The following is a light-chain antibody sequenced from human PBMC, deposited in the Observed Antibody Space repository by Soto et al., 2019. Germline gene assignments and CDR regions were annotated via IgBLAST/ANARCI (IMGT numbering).Light chain of an antibody. V-gene: IGKV1-6*01. J-gene: IGKJ1*01. Sequence: AIQMTQSPSSLSASVGDRVTITCRASQGIRNDLGWYQQKPGKAPKLLIYAASSLQSGVPSRFSGSRSGTDFTLTISSLQPEDFGTYYCLQDYNYPRTFGQVTKVDSK. CDR1: QGIRND. CDR2: AAS. CDR3: LQDYNYPRT.